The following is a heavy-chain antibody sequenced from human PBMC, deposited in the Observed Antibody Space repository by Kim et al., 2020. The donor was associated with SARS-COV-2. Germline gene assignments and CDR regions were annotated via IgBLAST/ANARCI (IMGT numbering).Heavy chain of an antibody. V-gene: IGHV3-43*02. Sequence: GGSLRLSCAASGFTFDDYAMHWVRQAPGKGLEWVSLISGDGGSTYYADSVKGRFTISRDNSKNSLYLQMNSLRTEDTALYYCAKDIGYSSGWYYFDYWGQGTLVTVSS. J-gene: IGHJ4*02. CDR2: ISGDGGST. D-gene: IGHD6-19*01. CDR1: GFTFDDYA. CDR3: AKDIGYSSGWYYFDY.